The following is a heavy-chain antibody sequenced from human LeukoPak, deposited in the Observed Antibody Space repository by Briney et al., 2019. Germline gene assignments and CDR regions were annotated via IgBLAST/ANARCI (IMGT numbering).Heavy chain of an antibody. CDR1: GFTFSSYA. CDR3: AKGNTMVRGSRPLDY. D-gene: IGHD3-10*01. J-gene: IGHJ4*02. CDR2: ISGSGGST. V-gene: IGHV3-23*01. Sequence: GGSLRLSCAASGFTFSSYAMSWVRQAPGKGLEWVSAISGSGGSTYYADSVKGRFTISRDNSKNTLYLQMNSLRAEDTAVYYCAKGNTMVRGSRPLDYWGQGTLVTVSS.